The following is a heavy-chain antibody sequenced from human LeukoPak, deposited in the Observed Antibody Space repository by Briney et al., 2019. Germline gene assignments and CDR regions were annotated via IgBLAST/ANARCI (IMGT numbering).Heavy chain of an antibody. V-gene: IGHV3-23*01. J-gene: IGHJ3*01. CDR3: AKDYGDFGSSYFCAFDV. D-gene: IGHD3-10*01. CDR1: GFRFSSFA. Sequence: PGGSLRLSCVGSGFRFSSFAMSWVRQAPGKGLEWVSGLSGSGGATYYIDPAKGRFSISRDNSKNTMYLQMNNLRAEDTAVYYCAKDYGDFGSSYFCAFDVWGPGTMVNVSS. CDR2: LSGSGGAT.